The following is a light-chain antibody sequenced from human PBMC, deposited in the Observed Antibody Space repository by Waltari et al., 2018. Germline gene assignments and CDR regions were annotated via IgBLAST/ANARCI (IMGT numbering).Light chain of an antibody. CDR2: LGS. V-gene: IGKV2-28*01. CDR1: QSLLYGNGSNY. Sequence: DIEMTQSLLSLPVTPGEPASISCRANQSLLYGNGSNYVDWYLQKPGQSPQLLIYLGSNLASGVSDRFSGSGSGTDFTLKISRVEAGDVGLDYCMQGLQTPYTFGLGTKLEIK. CDR3: MQGLQTPYT. J-gene: IGKJ2*01.